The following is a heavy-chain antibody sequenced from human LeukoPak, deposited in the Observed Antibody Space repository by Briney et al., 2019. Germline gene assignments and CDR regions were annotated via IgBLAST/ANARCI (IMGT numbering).Heavy chain of an antibody. J-gene: IGHJ4*02. CDR3: ARFWYSYGSPANY. CDR1: GGSFSGYY. D-gene: IGHD5-18*01. V-gene: IGHV4-34*01. CDR2: INHSGST. Sequence: SETLSLTCAVYGGSFSGYYWSWIRQPPGKGLEWIGEINHSGSTNYNPSLKSRVTISVDTSKNQFSLKLSSVTAADTAVYYCARFWYSYGSPANYWGQGTLVTVSS.